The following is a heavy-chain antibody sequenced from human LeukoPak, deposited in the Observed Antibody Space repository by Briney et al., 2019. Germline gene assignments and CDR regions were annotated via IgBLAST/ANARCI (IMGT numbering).Heavy chain of an antibody. Sequence: SETLSLTCTVSGGSFSGYYWSWIRQPPGKGLEWIGRIYTSGSTNYNPSLKSRVTMSVDTSKNQFSLKLSSVTAADTAVYYCARIGVAAAGTFDYWGQGTLVTVSS. CDR1: GGSFSGYY. CDR2: IYTSGST. CDR3: ARIGVAAAGTFDY. V-gene: IGHV4-4*07. J-gene: IGHJ4*02. D-gene: IGHD6-13*01.